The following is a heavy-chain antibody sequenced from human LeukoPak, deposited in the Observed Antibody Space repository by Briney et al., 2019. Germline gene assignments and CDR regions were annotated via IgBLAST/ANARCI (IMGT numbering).Heavy chain of an antibody. CDR3: ASRAGDYHWGQN. Sequence: GASVTVSCKASGYTFTSYDINWVRQATGQGLEWMGWMNPNSGNTGYAQKFQGRVTMTRNTSISTAYMELSSLRSDDTAVYYCASRAGDYHWGQNWGQGTLVTVSS. V-gene: IGHV1-8*01. D-gene: IGHD3-16*01. J-gene: IGHJ4*02. CDR2: MNPNSGNT. CDR1: GYTFTSYD.